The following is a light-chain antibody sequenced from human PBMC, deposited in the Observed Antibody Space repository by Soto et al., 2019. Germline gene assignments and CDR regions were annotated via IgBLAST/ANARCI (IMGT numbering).Light chain of an antibody. CDR2: GAS. Sequence: ETVLTQSPGTLSLSPGERATLSCRASQTIRSNYLAWYRQTPGQAPRLLIYGASNRATGIADRFSGRGSGTDFTLIISRLEPEDFELYYCQQYGSSPWTFGQGTKVEIK. CDR1: QTIRSNY. J-gene: IGKJ1*01. V-gene: IGKV3-20*01. CDR3: QQYGSSPWT.